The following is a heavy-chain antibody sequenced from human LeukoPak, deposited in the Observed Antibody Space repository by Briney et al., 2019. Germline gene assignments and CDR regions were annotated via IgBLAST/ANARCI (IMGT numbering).Heavy chain of an antibody. D-gene: IGHD6-13*01. CDR3: ARDNGIASAALSY. CDR2: ISSTGSNI. J-gene: IGHJ4*02. V-gene: IGHV3-48*03. CDR1: GFTFSTYE. Sequence: GGSLRLSCAASGFTFSTYEMNWVRQAPGKGLEWVSYISSTGSNIYYADSVKGRFTISRDNAKNTLYLQMNSLRAEDTAVYYCARDNGIASAALSYWGQGTLVTVSS.